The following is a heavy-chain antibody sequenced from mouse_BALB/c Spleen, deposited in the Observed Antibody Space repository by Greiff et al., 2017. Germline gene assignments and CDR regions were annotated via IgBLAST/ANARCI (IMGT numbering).Heavy chain of an antibody. Sequence: EVKLVESGGGLVQPGGSLKLSCAASGFTFSSYGMSWVRQTPDKRLELVATINSNGGSTYYPDSVKGRFTISRDNAKNTLYLQMSSLKSEDTAMYYCARDSPYCFDYWGQGTTLTVSS. CDR2: INSNGGST. D-gene: IGHD6-1*01. CDR1: GFTFSSYG. J-gene: IGHJ2*01. V-gene: IGHV5-6-3*01. CDR3: ARDSPYCFDY.